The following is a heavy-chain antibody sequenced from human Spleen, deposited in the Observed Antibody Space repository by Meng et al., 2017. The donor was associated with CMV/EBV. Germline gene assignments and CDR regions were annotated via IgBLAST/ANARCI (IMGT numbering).Heavy chain of an antibody. CDR2: IYGNDER. Sequence: GMSRSSKGKGMGWIGQPARKAMEWLELIYGNDERRYSPSLKSGLTITKDTTKNQVVLTMTNMDPVDTATDYCAHRRKLELRGYDYWGQGTLVTVSS. J-gene: IGHJ4*02. CDR1: GMSRSSKGKG. D-gene: IGHD1-7*01. CDR3: AHRRKLELRGYDY. V-gene: IGHV2-5*01.